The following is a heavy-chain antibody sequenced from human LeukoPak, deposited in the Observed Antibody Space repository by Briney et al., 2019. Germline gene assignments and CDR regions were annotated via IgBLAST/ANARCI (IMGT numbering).Heavy chain of an antibody. CDR3: AGDKQGSFIY. J-gene: IGHJ4*02. CDR1: GFTFSTYG. Sequence: PGGSLRLSCAASGFTFSTYGMSWVRQAPGKGLEWVASIKQDGSEKNYVDSVKGRFTISRDNARNSLSLQMNSLRAEDTAVFYCAGDKQGSFIYWGQGTLVTVSS. V-gene: IGHV3-7*01. CDR2: IKQDGSEK. D-gene: IGHD6-19*01.